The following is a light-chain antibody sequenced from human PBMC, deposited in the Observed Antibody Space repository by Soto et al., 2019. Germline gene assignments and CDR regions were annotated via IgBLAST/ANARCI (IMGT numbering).Light chain of an antibody. J-gene: IGKJ1*01. CDR1: QSVSSSY. Sequence: EIVLTQSPGTLSLSPGERATLSCRASQSVSSSYLSWYQQKPGQAPRLLIYGASSRATGIPDRFSGSGSGTDFTLSIRRLEAEDFAVYYCQQYGSPPQTFGQGTKVEIK. CDR2: GAS. CDR3: QQYGSPPQT. V-gene: IGKV3-20*01.